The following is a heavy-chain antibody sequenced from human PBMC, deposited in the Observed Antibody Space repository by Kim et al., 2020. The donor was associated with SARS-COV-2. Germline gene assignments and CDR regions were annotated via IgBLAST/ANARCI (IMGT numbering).Heavy chain of an antibody. CDR1: GFTFDDYA. D-gene: IGHD3-16*02. Sequence: GGSLRLSCAASGFTFDDYAMHWVRQAPGKGLEWVSLISGDGGSTYYADSVKGRFTISRDNSKNSLYLQMNSLRTEDTALYYCAKANYTYYYVWGSYPSGGMDVWGQGTTVTVSS. J-gene: IGHJ6*02. CDR2: ISGDGGST. CDR3: AKANYTYYYVWGSYPSGGMDV. V-gene: IGHV3-43*02.